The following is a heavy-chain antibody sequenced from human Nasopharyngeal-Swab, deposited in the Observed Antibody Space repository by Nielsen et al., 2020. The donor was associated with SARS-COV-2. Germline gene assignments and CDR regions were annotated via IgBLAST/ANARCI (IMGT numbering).Heavy chain of an antibody. Sequence: GGSLRLSCAASGFTFSGYGMHWVRQAPGKGLEWVAFIRYDGSNKYYADSVKGRFTISRDNSKNTLYLQMNSLRAEDTAVYYCAKDNRYSSSWYYYMDVWGKGTTVTVSS. CDR3: AKDNRYSSSWYYYMDV. J-gene: IGHJ6*03. D-gene: IGHD6-13*01. CDR2: IRYDGSNK. CDR1: GFTFSGYG. V-gene: IGHV3-30*02.